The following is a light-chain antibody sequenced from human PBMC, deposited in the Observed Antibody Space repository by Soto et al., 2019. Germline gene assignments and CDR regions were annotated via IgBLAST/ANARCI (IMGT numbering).Light chain of an antibody. Sequence: QSALTQPPSVSGAPGQRVTISCTGSSSNIGSVYDVHWYQQLPGTAPKLLIYGNTNRPSGVPDRFSGSKSGTSASLAITGLQAEDEADYYCQSYDSSLRVVFGGGTKLTVL. CDR1: SSNIGSVYD. CDR2: GNT. V-gene: IGLV1-40*01. J-gene: IGLJ2*01. CDR3: QSYDSSLRVV.